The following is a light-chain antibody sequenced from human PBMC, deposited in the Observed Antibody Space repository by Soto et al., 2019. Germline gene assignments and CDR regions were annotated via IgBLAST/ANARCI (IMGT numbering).Light chain of an antibody. CDR1: ESISSHY. CDR2: GAS. J-gene: IGKJ3*01. V-gene: IGKV3-20*01. CDR3: QNFGASPFT. Sequence: EIVLMQSPDTLSLSPGERATLSCRASESISSHYIAWYQQKPGQAPRLLIFGASTRATGIPDRFSGSWSGTDFTLTISSLETEDFAVYYCQNFGASPFTFGPGTKVDIK.